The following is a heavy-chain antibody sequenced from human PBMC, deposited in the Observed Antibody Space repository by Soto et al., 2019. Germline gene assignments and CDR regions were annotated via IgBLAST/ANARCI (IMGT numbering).Heavy chain of an antibody. V-gene: IGHV3-74*01. CDR2: IRPDGSGA. J-gene: IGHJ4*02. D-gene: IGHD3-10*02. CDR1: GFTFGSYW. Sequence: GGSLRLSCAASGFTFGSYWMHWFRQAPGKGLVWVSRIRPDGSGANYADSVKGRFTISGDNAKNTLDLQMNSLRAEDTALYYCARDLVLGSGSCDYWGQGT. CDR3: ARDLVLGSGSCDY.